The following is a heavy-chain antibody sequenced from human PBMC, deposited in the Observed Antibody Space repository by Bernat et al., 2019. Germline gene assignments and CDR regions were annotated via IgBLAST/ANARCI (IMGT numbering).Heavy chain of an antibody. J-gene: IGHJ5*02. V-gene: IGHV3-7*03. Sequence: EVQLVESGGGLVQPGGSLRLSCAASGFTFINYWMGWVRQAPGKGLEWVANIKNDGSQKKYVDSVEGRFTISRDNAKNSLYLQMNSLRVEDTAVYYCARDLADAGRFDPWGQGILVTVSS. CDR2: IKNDGSQK. D-gene: IGHD6-13*01. CDR1: GFTFINYW. CDR3: ARDLADAGRFDP.